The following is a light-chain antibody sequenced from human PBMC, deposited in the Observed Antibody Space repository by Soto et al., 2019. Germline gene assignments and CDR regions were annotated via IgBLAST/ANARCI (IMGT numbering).Light chain of an antibody. CDR2: WAS. J-gene: IGKJ4*01. CDR1: QSILFSSNNKNY. V-gene: IGKV4-1*01. Sequence: DIVMTQSPDSLAVSLGERATINCKSSQSILFSSNNKNYLAWYQQKGGQPPKLLIYWASTRESGVPDRFSGSGSGTDFTLTITSLKAEDVAVYYCQQYYSPPLSFVGGTKVEIK. CDR3: QQYYSPPLS.